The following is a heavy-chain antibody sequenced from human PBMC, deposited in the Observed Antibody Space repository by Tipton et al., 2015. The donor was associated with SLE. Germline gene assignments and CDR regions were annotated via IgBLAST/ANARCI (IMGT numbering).Heavy chain of an antibody. CDR2: IYHSGST. D-gene: IGHD3-22*01. CDR3: AARGGYYTYYFDY. J-gene: IGHJ4*02. V-gene: IGHV4-38-2*01. Sequence: GLVKPSETLSLTCAVSGYSISSGYYWGWIRQPPGKGLEWIGSIYHSGSTYYNPSLKSRVTISVDTSKNQFSLKLSSVTAADTAVYYCAARGGYYTYYFDYWGQGTLVTVSS. CDR1: GYSISSGYY.